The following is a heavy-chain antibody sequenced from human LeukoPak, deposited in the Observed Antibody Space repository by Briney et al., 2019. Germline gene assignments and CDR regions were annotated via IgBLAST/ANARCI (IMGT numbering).Heavy chain of an antibody. D-gene: IGHD5-12*01. V-gene: IGHV3-7*01. J-gene: IGHJ3*02. Sequence: GGSLRLSCAASGFTFSSYWMNWVRQAPGKGLEWLANIKQDGSEQYYVDSVRGRFTISRDNAKNSLYLQMNSLRAEDTAVYYCVRDPTFAARGYSGYDYEDAFDIWGQGTMVTVSS. CDR3: VRDPTFAARGYSGYDYEDAFDI. CDR2: IKQDGSEQ. CDR1: GFTFSSYW.